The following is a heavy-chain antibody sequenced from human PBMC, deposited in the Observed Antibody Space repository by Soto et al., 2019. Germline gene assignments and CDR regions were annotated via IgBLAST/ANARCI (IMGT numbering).Heavy chain of an antibody. J-gene: IGHJ4*02. CDR1: GFTFSDDY. D-gene: IGHD6-13*01. V-gene: IGHV3-11*01. Sequence: LRLSCAASGFTFSDDYLTWIRQAPGSGLEWVSYISSSSGTISYANSVKGRFTISRDNAQNSLYLQMTSLRAEDTAVYYRARGTYRSKTDFDYWGQGTLVTVSS. CDR3: ARGTYRSKTDFDY. CDR2: ISSSSGTI.